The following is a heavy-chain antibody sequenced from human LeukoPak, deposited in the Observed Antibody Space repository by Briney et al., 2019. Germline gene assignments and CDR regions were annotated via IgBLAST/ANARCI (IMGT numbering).Heavy chain of an antibody. CDR1: GFTFAIHA. J-gene: IGHJ3*02. CDR3: ARAGPGRSFDI. D-gene: IGHD3-10*01. Sequence: LGGSLRLSCAASGFTFAIHAMTWVRQAPGKGLEWVSGISGDGASTHYAESVKGQFTISRDNSQNTLFLQMNSLRVEDTAIYYCARAGPGRSFDIWGQGTMVTVSS. V-gene: IGHV3-23*01. CDR2: ISGDGAST.